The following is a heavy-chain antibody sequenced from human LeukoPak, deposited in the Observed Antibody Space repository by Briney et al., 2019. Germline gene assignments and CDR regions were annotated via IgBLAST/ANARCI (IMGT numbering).Heavy chain of an antibody. CDR3: AKDMTPSIAARLPLDY. CDR2: ISWNSGSI. CDR1: GFTFDDYA. J-gene: IGHJ4*02. Sequence: GGSLRLSCAASGFTFDDYAMHWVRQAPGKGLEWVSGISWNSGSIGYADSVKGRFTISRDNAKNSLYLQMNSLRAEDMDLYYCAKDMTPSIAARLPLDYWGQGTLSPSPQ. D-gene: IGHD6-6*01. V-gene: IGHV3-9*03.